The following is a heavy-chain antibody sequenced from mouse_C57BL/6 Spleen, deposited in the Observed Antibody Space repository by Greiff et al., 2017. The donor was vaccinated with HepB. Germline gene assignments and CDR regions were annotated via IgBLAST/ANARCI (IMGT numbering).Heavy chain of an antibody. Sequence: QVQLKESGAELARPGASVKLSSKASGYTFTSYGISWVKQRTGQGLEWIGEIYPRSGNTYYNEKFKGKATLTADKSSSTAYMELRSLTSEDSAVYFCARDGSRYYFDYWGQGTTLTVSS. V-gene: IGHV1-81*01. D-gene: IGHD1-1*01. J-gene: IGHJ2*01. CDR1: GYTFTSYG. CDR3: ARDGSRYYFDY. CDR2: IYPRSGNT.